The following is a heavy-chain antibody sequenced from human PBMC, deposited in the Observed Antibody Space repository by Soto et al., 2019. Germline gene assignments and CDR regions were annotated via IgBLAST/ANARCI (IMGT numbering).Heavy chain of an antibody. CDR2: ISTGGSSI. Sequence: GGSLRLSCAGSGFTLSNYEMDWVRQAPGKGLEWVSYISTGGSSIYYADSVKGRFTIARDNGKNSVYLQMSSLRAEDTATYYCARERGGLSGADVWGQGTTVTVSS. J-gene: IGHJ6*02. CDR3: ARERGGLSGADV. D-gene: IGHD1-26*01. V-gene: IGHV3-48*03. CDR1: GFTLSNYE.